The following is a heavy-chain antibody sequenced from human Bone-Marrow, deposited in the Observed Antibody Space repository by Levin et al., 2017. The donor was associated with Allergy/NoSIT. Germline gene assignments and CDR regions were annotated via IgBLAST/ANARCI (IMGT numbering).Heavy chain of an antibody. CDR2: IHHSGGT. J-gene: IGHJ5*02. Sequence: PSETLSLTCTVSGDSISSNKWWNWVRQSAEKGLEWIGEIHHSGGTGVNPSLKSRVTMSVDKSKNQFSLKLNSVTAADTAVYFCASSSDHNWFDPWGPGTLVTVSS. CDR3: ASSSDHNWFDP. CDR1: GDSISSNKW. V-gene: IGHV4-4*02. D-gene: IGHD6-19*01.